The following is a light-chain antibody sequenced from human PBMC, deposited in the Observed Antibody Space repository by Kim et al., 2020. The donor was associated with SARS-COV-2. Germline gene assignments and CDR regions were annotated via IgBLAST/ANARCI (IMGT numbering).Light chain of an antibody. V-gene: IGKV1-9*01. CDR3: QELNCI. Sequence: SALSASVGVIVTLTVRASHDIRRYLAWYQQKPGKAPKRLIYAASTVQSGFPSRFSGSGSGTEFTLTICSLQPEDFATYYCQELNCIFGQGTKLEI. J-gene: IGKJ2*01. CDR1: HDIRRY. CDR2: AAS.